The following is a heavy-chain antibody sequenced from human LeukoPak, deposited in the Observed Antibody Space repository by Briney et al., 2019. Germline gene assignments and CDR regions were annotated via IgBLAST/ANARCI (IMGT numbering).Heavy chain of an antibody. Sequence: SQTLSLTCTVSGGSISSGGYYWSWIRQHPGKGLEWIGYIYYSGSTYYNPSLKSRVTISVDTSKNQFSLKLSSVTAADTAVYYCARAPDYYDSSGSSTRGMDVWGQGTTVTVSS. D-gene: IGHD3-22*01. V-gene: IGHV4-31*03. J-gene: IGHJ6*02. CDR3: ARAPDYYDSSGSSTRGMDV. CDR2: IYYSGST. CDR1: GGSISSGGYY.